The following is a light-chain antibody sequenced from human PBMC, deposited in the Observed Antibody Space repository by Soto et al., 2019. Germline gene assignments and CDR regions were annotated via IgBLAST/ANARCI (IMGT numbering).Light chain of an antibody. V-gene: IGLV1-44*01. CDR3: SAWDDSLNGRL. J-gene: IGLJ2*01. CDR1: NSNIGSSA. CDR2: SDN. Sequence: QSVLTQPPSASGTPGQRVSISCSGSNSNIGSSAVNWYMQLPGTAHKLLIYSDNQRPSGVPDRFSGSKSGSSASLAITGLQPEDEADYYCSAWDDSLNGRLFGGGTKLTVI.